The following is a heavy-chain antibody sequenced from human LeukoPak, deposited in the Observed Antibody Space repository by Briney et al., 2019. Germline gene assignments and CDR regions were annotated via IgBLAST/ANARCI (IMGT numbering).Heavy chain of an antibody. D-gene: IGHD3-22*01. Sequence: ASVKVSCKASGYTFTSYDINWVRQATGQGLEWMGWMNPNSGNTGYAQKFQGRVTMTRNTSISTAYMEPSSLRSEDTAVYYCARNYYDSSGYYLGHYYYYYYMDVWGKGTTVTVSS. CDR1: GYTFTSYD. CDR3: ARNYYDSSGYYLGHYYYYYYMDV. J-gene: IGHJ6*03. CDR2: MNPNSGNT. V-gene: IGHV1-8*01.